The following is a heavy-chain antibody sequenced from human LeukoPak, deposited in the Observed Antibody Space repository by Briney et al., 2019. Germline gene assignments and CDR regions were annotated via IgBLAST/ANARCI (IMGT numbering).Heavy chain of an antibody. D-gene: IGHD4-17*01. CDR3: ARRRRIYGDYFVRAFDI. CDR2: INHSGST. CDR1: GGSFSGYY. Sequence: RSSETLSLTCAVYGGSFSGYYWSWIRQPPGKGLEWIGEINHSGSTNYNPSLKSRVTISVDTSKNQFSLKLSSVTAADTSVYYCARRRRIYGDYFVRAFDIWGQGTMVTVSS. J-gene: IGHJ3*02. V-gene: IGHV4-34*01.